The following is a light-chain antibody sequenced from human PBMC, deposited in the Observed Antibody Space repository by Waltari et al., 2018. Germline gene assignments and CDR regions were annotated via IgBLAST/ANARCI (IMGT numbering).Light chain of an antibody. V-gene: IGKV2-28*01. CDR3: LQALQTPYT. CDR1: LSLLHSNGYTH. CDR2: LVS. Sequence: EIVMTQSPRSLPVTPGEPASISCRSSLSLLHSNGYTHLNWYLQKPGQSPQLLFYLVSNRASGGPDRFSGSGSDADFTLKISRVEAEDVGVYYCLQALQTPYTFGQGTKLEIK. J-gene: IGKJ2*01.